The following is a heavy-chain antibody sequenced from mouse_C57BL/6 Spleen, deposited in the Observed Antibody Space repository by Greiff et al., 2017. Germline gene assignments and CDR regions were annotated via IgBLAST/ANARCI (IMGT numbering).Heavy chain of an antibody. CDR3: ARDDYEYYFDY. J-gene: IGHJ2*01. CDR2: IYPGSGNT. V-gene: IGHV1-76*01. D-gene: IGHD2-4*01. CDR1: GYTFTDYY. Sequence: QVQLKQSGAELVRPGASVKLSCKASGYTFTDYYINWVKQRPGQGLEWIARIYPGSGNTYYNEKFKGKATLTAEKSSSTAYMQLSSLTSEDSAVYFCARDDYEYYFDYWGQGTTLTVSS.